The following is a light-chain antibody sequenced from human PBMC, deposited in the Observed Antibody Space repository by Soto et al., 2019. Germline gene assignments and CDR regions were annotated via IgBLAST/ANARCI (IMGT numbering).Light chain of an antibody. J-gene: IGKJ2*01. Sequence: EIVMTQSPATLSVSPGERATLSCRASQSVSSNLAWYQQKPGQAPRLLIYGASTRATGIPARFSGWGSGTEFTLTISSLQSEDFAVYHCQQYNNWPPGTFGQGTKLEIK. CDR2: GAS. CDR1: QSVSSN. CDR3: QQYNNWPPGT. V-gene: IGKV3-15*01.